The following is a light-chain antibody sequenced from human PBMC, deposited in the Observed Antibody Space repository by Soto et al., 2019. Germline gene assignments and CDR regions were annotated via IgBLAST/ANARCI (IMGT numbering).Light chain of an antibody. CDR1: ESVSCNY. V-gene: IGKV3-20*01. CDR2: DAS. J-gene: IGKJ4*01. CDR3: QHHGESPF. Sequence: EIVLTQSPGTLSLSPGERATLSCRATESVSCNYLAWYQQKPGQPPRLLIYDASSRATGIPDRFSGSGSGTDFSLTISRLEPEDFAVYYCQHHGESPFFGGGTKVEIK.